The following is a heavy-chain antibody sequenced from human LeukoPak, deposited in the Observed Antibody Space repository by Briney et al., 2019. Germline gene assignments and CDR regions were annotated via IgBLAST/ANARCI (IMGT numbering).Heavy chain of an antibody. J-gene: IGHJ4*02. Sequence: GGSLRLSCAASGFTFSTYAMSWVRQAPGKGLEWVSSISSSSSYIYYADSVKGRFTISRDNAKNSLYLQMNSLRAEDTAVYYCARACTGYYFDYWGQGTLVTVSS. CDR2: ISSSSSYI. CDR3: ARACTGYYFDY. CDR1: GFTFSTYA. V-gene: IGHV3-21*01. D-gene: IGHD2-8*02.